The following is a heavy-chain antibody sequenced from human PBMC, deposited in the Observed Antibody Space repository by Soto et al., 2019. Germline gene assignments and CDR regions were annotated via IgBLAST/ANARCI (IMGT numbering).Heavy chain of an antibody. Sequence: QVQLQESDPGVVKPSETLSLSCSVSGASVGSVSSPQNYWTWIRQTPGKELEWIGYIHYVGTTNYGCARKSRVTILIDKYMNLFTLKVHSVTASYTASDFGGRGTGVMRSECAFELWGRGTLVTVSS. J-gene: IGHJ2*01. CDR1: GASVGSVSSPQNY. V-gene: IGHV4-61*01. D-gene: IGHD2-21*01. CDR3: GRGTGVMRSECAFEL. CDR2: IHYVGTT.